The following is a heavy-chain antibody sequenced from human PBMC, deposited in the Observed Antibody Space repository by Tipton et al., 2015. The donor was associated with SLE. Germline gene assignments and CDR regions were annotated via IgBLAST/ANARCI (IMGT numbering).Heavy chain of an antibody. CDR1: GGSLSGYY. V-gene: IGHV4-34*09. Sequence: TLSLTCAVYGGSLSGYYWTWIRQTPGKGLEWIGYIYYSGKTYYNPSLKSRITIPVDTSKNQFSLKLSSVTAADTAVYYCARDLGAHLYGDYRAWYFDLWGRGTLVTVSS. CDR3: ARDLGAHLYGDYRAWYFDL. CDR2: IYYSGKT. J-gene: IGHJ2*01. D-gene: IGHD4-17*01.